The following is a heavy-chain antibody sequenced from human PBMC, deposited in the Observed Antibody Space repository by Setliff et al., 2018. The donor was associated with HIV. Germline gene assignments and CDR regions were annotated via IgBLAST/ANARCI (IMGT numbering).Heavy chain of an antibody. CDR2: ISYSGNT. Sequence: SETLSLTCTVSGGSISSGNYYWSWVRQPAGKGLEWIGSISYSGNTYSSPSLKSRVIISVDASTNQVSLKLSSVTAADTAVYYCARGFGSLDPWGKGTLVTVSS. CDR3: ARGFGSLDP. D-gene: IGHD1-26*01. CDR1: GGSISSGNYY. J-gene: IGHJ5*02. V-gene: IGHV4-39*01.